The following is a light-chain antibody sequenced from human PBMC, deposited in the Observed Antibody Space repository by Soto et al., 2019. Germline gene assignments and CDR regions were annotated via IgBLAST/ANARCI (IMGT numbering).Light chain of an antibody. V-gene: IGLV1-40*01. J-gene: IGLJ2*01. CDR2: ADN. Sequence: QSVLTQPPSVSGAPGQRVTISCTGTTSNIGAGYDVHWYQQPPGTVPKLLVYADNIRPSGVPDRFSSSKSGTSASLAITGLQVDDEADYYCHSYDSTLSGSIFGGGTKVTVL. CDR3: HSYDSTLSGSI. CDR1: TSNIGAGYD.